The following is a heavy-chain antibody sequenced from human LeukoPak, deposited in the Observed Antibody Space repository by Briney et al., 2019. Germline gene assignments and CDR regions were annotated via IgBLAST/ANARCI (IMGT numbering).Heavy chain of an antibody. D-gene: IGHD6-19*01. CDR1: GYRFTNYW. V-gene: IGHV5-51*01. CDR3: ARQNSGWEKGTIDY. Sequence: KPGASLKISCKGSGYRFTNYWIGWVRQMPGKGLEWMGIIYPGDSDIRYSPSFQGQVTISADKSISTAYLQWSSLKASDTAMYHCARQNSGWEKGTIDYWGQGTLVTVSS. J-gene: IGHJ4*02. CDR2: IYPGDSDI.